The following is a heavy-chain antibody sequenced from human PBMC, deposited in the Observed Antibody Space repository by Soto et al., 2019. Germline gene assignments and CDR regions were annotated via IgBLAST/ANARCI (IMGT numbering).Heavy chain of an antibody. V-gene: IGHV3-30-3*01. J-gene: IGHJ4*02. CDR2: ISYDGSNK. CDR1: GFTFSSYA. D-gene: IGHD5-12*01. CDR3: ARDGIIVATNYYFDY. Sequence: GGSLRLSCAASGFTFSSYAMHWVRQAPGKGLEWVAVISYDGSNKYYADSVKGRFTISRDNSKNTLYLQMNSLRAEDTAVYYCARDGIIVATNYYFDYWGQGTLVTSPQ.